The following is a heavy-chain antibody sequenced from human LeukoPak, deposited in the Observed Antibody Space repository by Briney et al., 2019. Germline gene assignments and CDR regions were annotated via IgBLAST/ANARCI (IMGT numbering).Heavy chain of an antibody. CDR2: ISDTGNT. CDR3: AKAPVTTCRGAFCYPFDY. CDR1: GFTLSSYA. V-gene: IGHV3-23*01. D-gene: IGHD2-15*01. J-gene: IGHJ4*02. Sequence: GGSLRLSCAASGFTLSSYAMSWVRQAPGKGLEWVSAISDTGNTYHTDSVKGRFTISRDSSKNTLFPQMNRLRPEDAAVYYCAKAPVTTCRGAFCYPFDYWGLGTLVTVSS.